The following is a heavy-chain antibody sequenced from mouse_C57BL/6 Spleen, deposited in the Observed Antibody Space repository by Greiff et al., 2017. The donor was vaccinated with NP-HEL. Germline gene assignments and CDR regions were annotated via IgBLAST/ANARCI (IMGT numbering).Heavy chain of an antibody. CDR3: AKILTSYYAMDY. CDR2: IYPGSGST. J-gene: IGHJ4*01. D-gene: IGHD5-1*01. V-gene: IGHV1-55*01. CDR1: GYTFTSYW. Sequence: QVQLQQPGAELVKPGASVKMSCKASGYTFTSYWITWVKQRPGQGLEWIGDIYPGSGSTNYNEKFKSKATLTVDTSSSTAYMQLSSLTSEDAAVYYCAKILTSYYAMDYWGQGTSVTVSS.